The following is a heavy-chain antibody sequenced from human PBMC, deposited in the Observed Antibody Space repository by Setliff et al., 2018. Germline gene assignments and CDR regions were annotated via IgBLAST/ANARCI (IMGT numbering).Heavy chain of an antibody. V-gene: IGHV4-59*02. CDR1: GGSVRGYY. Sequence: PSETLSLTCTVSGGSVRGYYWSWIRQPPGKGLEWIGYMYYSGDTNYNPSLKSRVTISVDNSKNQFSLNLNSVTVADTAVYYCARAPRYFDPTGSYFDFWGQGTLVTVSS. CDR3: ARAPRYFDPTGSYFDF. J-gene: IGHJ4*02. D-gene: IGHD3-22*01. CDR2: MYYSGDT.